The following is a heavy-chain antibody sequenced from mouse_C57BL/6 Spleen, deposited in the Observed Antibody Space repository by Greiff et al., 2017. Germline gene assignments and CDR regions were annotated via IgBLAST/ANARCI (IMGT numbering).Heavy chain of an antibody. V-gene: IGHV1-15*01. CDR3: TREGYFDV. CDR2: IDPETGGT. J-gene: IGHJ1*03. CDR1: GYTFTDYE. Sequence: VKLVESGAELVRPGASVTLSCKASGYTFTDYEMHWVKQTPVHGLEWIGAIDPETGGTAYNQKFKGKAILTADKSSSTAYMERRSLTSEDSAVYYCTREGYFDVWGTGTTVTVSS.